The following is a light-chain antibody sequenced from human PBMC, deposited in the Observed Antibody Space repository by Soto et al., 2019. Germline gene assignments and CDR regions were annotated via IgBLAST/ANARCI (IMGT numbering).Light chain of an antibody. Sequence: EIVMTQSAAAVSVSAGERATLSCRASQSVSSSLAWYQQKPGQAPRLLIFGASTRATGIPARFSGSGSGTEFTITISSLQSEDFAVYYCQQYNNWPWTFGQGTKVDIK. J-gene: IGKJ1*01. CDR1: QSVSSS. CDR3: QQYNNWPWT. CDR2: GAS. V-gene: IGKV3-15*01.